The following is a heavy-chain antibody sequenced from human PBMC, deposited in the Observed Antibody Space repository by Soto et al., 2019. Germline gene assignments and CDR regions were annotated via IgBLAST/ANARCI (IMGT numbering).Heavy chain of an antibody. D-gene: IGHD3-10*01. V-gene: IGHV1-69*06. J-gene: IGHJ5*02. Sequence: SVKVSCKASGGSFSGYAISWVRQAPGQGLEWMGGIIPIFGTANYAQKFQGGVTITADKSTSTAYMELSSLRSEDTAVYYCARENYGSGRTTPLGWFDHWGQGTLVTVSS. CDR3: ARENYGSGRTTPLGWFDH. CDR1: GGSFSGYA. CDR2: IIPIFGTA.